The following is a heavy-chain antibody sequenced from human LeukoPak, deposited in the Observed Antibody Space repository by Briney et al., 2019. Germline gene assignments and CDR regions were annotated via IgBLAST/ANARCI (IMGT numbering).Heavy chain of an antibody. CDR1: GFTFSSYA. V-gene: IGHV3-23*01. CDR2: ISGSGGRT. Sequence: GGSLRLSCAASGFTFSSYAMSWVRQAPGKGLEWVSAISGSGGRTYYADSVKGRFTISRDNSKNTLYLQMNSLRAEDTAVYYCTKDYDILTGVITNFDYWGQGTLVTVSS. CDR3: TKDYDILTGVITNFDY. J-gene: IGHJ4*02. D-gene: IGHD3-9*01.